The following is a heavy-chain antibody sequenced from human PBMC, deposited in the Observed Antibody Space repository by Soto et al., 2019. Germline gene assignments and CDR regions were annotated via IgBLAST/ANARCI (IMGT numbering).Heavy chain of an antibody. V-gene: IGHV4-30-2*01. Sequence: PSETLSLTCFVSGGSISSGGYSWSWIRQPPGKGLEWIGYIYHSGSTYYNPSLKSRVTISVDRSKNQFSLKLSSVTAAATAVYYCARVEYGAYAGWFDPWGQGTLVTVXT. D-gene: IGHD3-10*01. CDR3: ARVEYGAYAGWFDP. CDR1: GGSISSGGYS. CDR2: IYHSGST. J-gene: IGHJ5*02.